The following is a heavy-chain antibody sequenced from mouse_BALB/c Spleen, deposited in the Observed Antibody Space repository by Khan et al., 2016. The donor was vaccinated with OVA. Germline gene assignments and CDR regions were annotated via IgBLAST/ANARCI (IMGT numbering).Heavy chain of an antibody. Sequence: VQLQQSGPELMKPGASVKISCKASGYSFTSYYIHWMKQSHGKSLEWIGCIDPFNGGTTYNQKFKGKATLTVDKSSSTAFLHLSSLTSEDSAVYYCARHGYVAGFDYWGQGTLVTVSA. J-gene: IGHJ3*01. V-gene: IGHV1S135*01. CDR3: ARHGYVAGFDY. CDR2: IDPFNGGT. D-gene: IGHD2-2*01. CDR1: GYSFTSYY.